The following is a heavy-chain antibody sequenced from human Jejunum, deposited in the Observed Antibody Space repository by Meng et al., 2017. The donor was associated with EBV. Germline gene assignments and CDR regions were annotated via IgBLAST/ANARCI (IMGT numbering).Heavy chain of an antibody. CDR3: TRAGYYRFDY. Sequence: VGTVGGLVHNGGSLRVSCSAVGFTLSVHWIKWVRQAPGEGQMWVSRINPDGRTINYGDSVKGRFTISRDNAKNTVYLQMNSLRAEDTAVYYCTRAGYYRFDYWGQGALVTVSS. V-gene: IGHV3-74*01. CDR1: GFTLSVHW. D-gene: IGHD1-26*01. J-gene: IGHJ4*02. CDR2: INPDGRTI.